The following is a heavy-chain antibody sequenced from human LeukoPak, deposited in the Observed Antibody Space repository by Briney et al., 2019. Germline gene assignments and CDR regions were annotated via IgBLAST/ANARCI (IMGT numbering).Heavy chain of an antibody. CDR2: IYTSGST. CDR1: GGSISSYY. J-gene: IGHJ4*02. CDR3: ARRGPYSSPDY. Sequence: PSETLSLTCTVSGGSISSYYWSWIRQPAGKGLEWIGRIYTSGSTNYNPSLTSRVTMSVDTSKSQFSLKLSSVTAADTAVYYCARRGPYSSPDYWGQGTLVTVSS. D-gene: IGHD2-15*01. V-gene: IGHV4-4*07.